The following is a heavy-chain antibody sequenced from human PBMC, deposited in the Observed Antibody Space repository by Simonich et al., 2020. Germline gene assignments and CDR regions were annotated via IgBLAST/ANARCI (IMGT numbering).Heavy chain of an antibody. Sequence: QVQLQQWGAGLLKPSETLSLTCAVYGGSFSGYYWGGIRQPPGKGLEWIGEINHSGSTNYNPSLKRRVTISVDTSKNQFSLKRSSVTAADTAVYYCARGKGWKNAFDIWGQGTMVTVSS. D-gene: IGHD1-1*01. CDR2: INHSGST. V-gene: IGHV4-34*01. J-gene: IGHJ3*02. CDR3: ARGKGWKNAFDI. CDR1: GGSFSGYY.